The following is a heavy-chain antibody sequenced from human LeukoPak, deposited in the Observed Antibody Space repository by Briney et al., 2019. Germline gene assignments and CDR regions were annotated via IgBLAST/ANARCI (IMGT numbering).Heavy chain of an antibody. J-gene: IGHJ4*02. V-gene: IGHV3-7*01. D-gene: IGHD1-26*01. CDR3: VRDDLGSLDY. CDR1: GFTFSTYW. CDR2: IKQDESEK. Sequence: GGSLRLSCAASGFTFSTYWMAWVRQAPGKGPEWVANIKQDESEKYYVESVKGRFTISRDTAKNSLFLQMDSLRAEDTAVYYCVRDDLGSLDYWSQGTLVTVSS.